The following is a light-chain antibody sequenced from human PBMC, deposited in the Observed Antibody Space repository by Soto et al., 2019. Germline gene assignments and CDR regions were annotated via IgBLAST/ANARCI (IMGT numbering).Light chain of an antibody. Sequence: DIQMTQSPSSVSASVGDSVTIRCQACQGISRSLALYQQKPGKAPKLLIYAASSLQSGVPSRFSGRGFGTDLTLTISSLQPEDSAIYYCQQADTFPITFGQGTRLQ. V-gene: IGKV1D-12*01. CDR1: QGISRS. J-gene: IGKJ5*01. CDR3: QQADTFPIT. CDR2: AAS.